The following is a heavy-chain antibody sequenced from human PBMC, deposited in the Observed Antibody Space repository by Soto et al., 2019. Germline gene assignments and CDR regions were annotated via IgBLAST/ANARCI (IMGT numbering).Heavy chain of an antibody. CDR2: IFYSGTP. Sequence: QVQLQESGPGLVKPSETLSLTCTVSGDSVNSGSYYWSWIRQPPGMGLDCLGYIFYSGTPNYNPCPKSRGTISLHTSKNQFSQNLTSVSAADTAVYYCTRVSMAYYFHTSLQYYDDFWGRGPLVTVSS. CDR1: GDSVNSGSYY. CDR3: TRVSMAYYFHTSLQYYDDF. J-gene: IGHJ4*02. V-gene: IGHV4-61*01. D-gene: IGHD3-22*01.